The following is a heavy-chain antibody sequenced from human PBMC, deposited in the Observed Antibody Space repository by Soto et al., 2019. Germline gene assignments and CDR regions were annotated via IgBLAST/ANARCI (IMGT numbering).Heavy chain of an antibody. CDR3: ARLSHYDKAFDI. V-gene: IGHV4-31*03. D-gene: IGHD3-22*01. CDR1: GASISSYGYY. J-gene: IGHJ3*02. Sequence: QVQLQESGPGLVKPSQTLSLTCTVSGASISSYGYYWSWIRQHPGKVLEWIGYIYYSGNTNYNPSLKSRVTMSIDTSKNPFSLKLSSVTAADTAVYYCARLSHYDKAFDIWGQGTMVTVSS. CDR2: IYYSGNT.